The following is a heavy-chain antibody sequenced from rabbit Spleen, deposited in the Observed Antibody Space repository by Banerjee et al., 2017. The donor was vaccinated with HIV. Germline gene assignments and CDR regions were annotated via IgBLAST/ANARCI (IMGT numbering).Heavy chain of an antibody. J-gene: IGHJ4*01. Sequence: QEQLVESGGDLVKPGASLTLTCTASGFSFSNSYYMGWVRQAPGKGLECIACIYPGRSGSTYYASWAKGRFTISKTSSTTVTLQMTRLTAADTATYFCARGSAAMTMVITGFYLGLWGPGTLVT. CDR3: ARGSAAMTMVITGFYLGL. CDR2: IYPGRSGST. CDR1: GFSFSNSYY. D-gene: IGHD2-1*01. V-gene: IGHV1S45*01.